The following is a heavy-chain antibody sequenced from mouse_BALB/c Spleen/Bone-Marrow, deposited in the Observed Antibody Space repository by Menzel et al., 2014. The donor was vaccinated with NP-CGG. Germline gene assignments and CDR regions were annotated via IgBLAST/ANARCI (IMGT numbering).Heavy chain of an antibody. Sequence: QVQLKESGTELVRPGTSVKISCKASGYAFTNYWLGWVKQRPGHGLEGIGDIYPGSGNTYYNEKFKGKVTLTADKSSSTAYMQLSGLTSEDSAVYFCTRRRSLDCWGQGTTLTISS. CDR2: IYPGSGNT. CDR3: TRRRSLDC. J-gene: IGHJ2*01. V-gene: IGHV1-63*01. CDR1: GYAFTNYW.